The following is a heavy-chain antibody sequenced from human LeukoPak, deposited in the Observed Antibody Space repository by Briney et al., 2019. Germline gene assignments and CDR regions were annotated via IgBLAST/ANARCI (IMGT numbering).Heavy chain of an antibody. CDR2: INPNSGGT. V-gene: IGHV1-2*02. D-gene: IGHD6-19*01. CDR3: ARDGYSSGWYGGAFDI. Sequence: ASVKVSCKASGYTFTGYYMHWVRQAPGQGLEWMGWINPNSGGTNYAQKFQGRVTMTRDTSISTAYMELSRLRSDDTAMYYCARDGYSSGWYGGAFDIWGQGTMVTVSS. CDR1: GYTFTGYY. J-gene: IGHJ3*02.